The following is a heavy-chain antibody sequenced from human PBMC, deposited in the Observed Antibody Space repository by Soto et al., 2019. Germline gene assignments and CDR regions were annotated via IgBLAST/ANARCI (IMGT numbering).Heavy chain of an antibody. CDR1: GYTFTSYY. CDR3: VKGEYYYDSSGYYPFDY. CDR2: INPSGGST. V-gene: IGHV1-46*01. D-gene: IGHD3-22*01. Sequence: GASVKVSCKASGYTFTSYYMHWVRQAPGQGLEWMGIINPSGGSTSYAQKFQGRVTMTRDTSTSTVYMELSSLRADDTAVYYCVKGEYYYDSSGYYPFDYWGQGTLVTVSS. J-gene: IGHJ4*02.